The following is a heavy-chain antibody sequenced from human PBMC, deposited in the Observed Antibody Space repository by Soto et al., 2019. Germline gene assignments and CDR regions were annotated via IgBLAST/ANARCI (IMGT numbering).Heavy chain of an antibody. J-gene: IGHJ4*02. V-gene: IGHV3-30*18. Sequence: QVQLVESGGGVVQPGRSLRLSCAASGFTFSSYGMHWVRQAPGKGLEWVAVISYDGSNKYYADSVKGRFTISRDNSKNTLYRQINSLRAEDTAVYYCAKDRITIFGATYYFDYWGQGTLGTVSS. CDR3: AKDRITIFGATYYFDY. CDR2: ISYDGSNK. D-gene: IGHD3-3*01. CDR1: GFTFSSYG.